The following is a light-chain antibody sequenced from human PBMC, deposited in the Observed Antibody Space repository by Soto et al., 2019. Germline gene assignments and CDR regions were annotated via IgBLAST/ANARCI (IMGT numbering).Light chain of an antibody. V-gene: IGKV1-5*03. CDR3: QQYHAFPGT. CDR2: KAS. J-gene: IGKJ1*01. CDR1: QSINSW. Sequence: DIQMTQSPSTLSASIGERVTITCRASQSINSWLAWHQQKPGKAPKLLIYKASYLEGGVPSRFSGSASGTEFTLTISSLQPDDFATYYCQQYHAFPGTFGQGTRVEIK.